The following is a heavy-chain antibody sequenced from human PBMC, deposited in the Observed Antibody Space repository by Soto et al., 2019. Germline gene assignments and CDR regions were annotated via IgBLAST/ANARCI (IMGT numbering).Heavy chain of an antibody. CDR1: GYTFTSYA. CDR3: ARDLEVLQYYYMAV. J-gene: IGHJ6*03. CDR2: INAGNGNT. Sequence: ASVKVSCKASGYTFTSYAMHWVRQAPGQRLEWMGWINAGNGNTKYSQKFQGRVTITRDTSASTAYMELSSLRSEDTAVYYCARDLEVLQYYYMAVWGKGTTVTVSS. D-gene: IGHD3-10*01. V-gene: IGHV1-3*01.